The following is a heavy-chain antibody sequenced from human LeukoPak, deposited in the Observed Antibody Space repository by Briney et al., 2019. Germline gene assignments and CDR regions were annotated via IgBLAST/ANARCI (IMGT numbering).Heavy chain of an antibody. CDR3: ARESVAGVVLLDY. Sequence: RPGGSLRLSCAASGFTFSSYAMHWVRQAPGRGLEWVAVISYDGSNKSYADSVKGRFTISRDNSKNTLYLQMNSLRAEDTAVYHCARESVAGVVLLDYWGQGTLVTVSS. J-gene: IGHJ4*02. CDR2: ISYDGSNK. V-gene: IGHV3-30*04. D-gene: IGHD6-19*01. CDR1: GFTFSSYA.